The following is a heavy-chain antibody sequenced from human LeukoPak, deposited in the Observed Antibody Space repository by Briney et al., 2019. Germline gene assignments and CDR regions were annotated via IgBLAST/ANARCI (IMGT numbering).Heavy chain of an antibody. CDR3: ASHLGGHFDY. J-gene: IGHJ4*02. CDR1: GFTFSSYG. CDR2: IWYDGSNK. Sequence: GRSLRLSCAASGFTFSSYGMHWVRQAPGKGLEWVAVIWYDGSNKYYADSVKGRFTISRDNSKKTLYLQMNSLRAEDTAVYYCASHLGGHFDYWGQGTLVTVSS. V-gene: IGHV3-33*01. D-gene: IGHD3-16*01.